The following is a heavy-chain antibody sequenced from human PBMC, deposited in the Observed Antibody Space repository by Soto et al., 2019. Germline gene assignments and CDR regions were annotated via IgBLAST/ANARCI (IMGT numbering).Heavy chain of an antibody. CDR2: ITGSGGYT. Sequence: EVQLLESGGGLVQPGGSLRLSCAASGFTFSSYAMTWVXXXXXXXXXXXXAITGSGGYTNYADSVKGRFTISRDNSKXXXXXXXXXXXXXXXXXXXXXXXXXXXXXXXXXYFDLWGRGTLVTVSS. J-gene: IGHJ2*01. CDR1: GFTFSSYA. V-gene: IGHV3-23*01. CDR3: XXXXXXXXXXXXXYFDL.